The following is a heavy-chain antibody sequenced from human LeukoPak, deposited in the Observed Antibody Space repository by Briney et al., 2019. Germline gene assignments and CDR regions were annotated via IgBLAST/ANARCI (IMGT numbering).Heavy chain of an antibody. D-gene: IGHD2-21*01. CDR3: ARDGGEGNNWFDP. CDR1: GGSISSGDYY. J-gene: IGHJ5*02. Sequence: SQTLSLTCTVSGGSISSGDYYWSWIRQPPGTGLEWIGYIYYSGSTYYNPSLKSRVTISVDTSKNQFSLKLSSVTAADTAVYYCARDGGEGNNWFDPWGQGTLVTVSS. CDR2: IYYSGST. V-gene: IGHV4-30-4*01.